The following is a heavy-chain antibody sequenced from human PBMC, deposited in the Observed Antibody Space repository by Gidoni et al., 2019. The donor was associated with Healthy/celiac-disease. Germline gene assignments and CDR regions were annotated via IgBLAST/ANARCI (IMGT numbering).Heavy chain of an antibody. V-gene: IGHV1-3*01. J-gene: IGHJ5*02. D-gene: IGHD3-10*01. CDR2: INAGNGNT. CDR3: ARLERTSYYGSGSPVGWFDP. CDR1: GYTFTSYA. Sequence: QVQLVQSGAEVKKPGASVKVSCKASGYTFTSYAMHWVRQAPGQRLEWMGWINAGNGNTKYSQKFQGRVTITRDTSASTAYMELSSLRSEDTAVYYCARLERTSYYGSGSPVGWFDPWGQGTLVTVSS.